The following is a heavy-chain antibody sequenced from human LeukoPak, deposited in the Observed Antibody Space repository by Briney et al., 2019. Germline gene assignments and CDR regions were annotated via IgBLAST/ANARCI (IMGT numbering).Heavy chain of an antibody. CDR2: IYYSGST. D-gene: IGHD3-22*01. Sequence: SETLSLTCTVSGGSISSSSYYWGWIRQPPGKGLEWIGSIYYSGSTYYNPSLKSRVTISVDTSKNQFSLKLSSVTAADTAVYYCARGFSLTSYRGYYDSSGYRLNAFDIWGQGTMVTVSS. J-gene: IGHJ3*02. V-gene: IGHV4-39*07. CDR3: ARGFSLTSYRGYYDSSGYRLNAFDI. CDR1: GGSISSSSYY.